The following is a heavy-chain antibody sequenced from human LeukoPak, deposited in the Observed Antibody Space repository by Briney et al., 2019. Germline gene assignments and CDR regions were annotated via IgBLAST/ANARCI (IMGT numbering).Heavy chain of an antibody. J-gene: IGHJ4*02. D-gene: IGHD3-10*01. V-gene: IGHV3-30-3*01. CDR3: ARDSRLLWFGELPPFFDY. Sequence: GGSLRLSCAASGFTFSSYAMHWVRQAPGKGLEWVAVISYDGSNKYYADSVKGRFTISRDNSKNTLYLQMNSLRAEDTAVYYCARDSRLLWFGELPPFFDYWGQGTLVTVSS. CDR1: GFTFSSYA. CDR2: ISYDGSNK.